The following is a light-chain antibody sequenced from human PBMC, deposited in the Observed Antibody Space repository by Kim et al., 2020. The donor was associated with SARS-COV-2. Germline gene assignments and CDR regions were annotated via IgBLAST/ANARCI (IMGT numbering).Light chain of an antibody. CDR3: QQYNSYRT. CDR2: DAS. V-gene: IGKV1-5*01. Sequence: DIQITQSPSTLSASIGDRVTITCRASQSIKNWLAWYQQKPGKAPKVLIYDASSLESGVPSRFSGSGSGTVFTLTISSLQPEDFATYYCQQYNSYRTFGQGTKVEIK. J-gene: IGKJ1*01. CDR1: QSIKNW.